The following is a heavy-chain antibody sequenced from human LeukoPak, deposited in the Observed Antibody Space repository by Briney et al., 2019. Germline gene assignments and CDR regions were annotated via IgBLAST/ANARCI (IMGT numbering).Heavy chain of an antibody. V-gene: IGHV1-2*02. J-gene: IGHJ4*02. CDR2: INPNSGGT. CDR1: RYTFTGYY. CDR3: ARISGALGDFDY. D-gene: IGHD1-26*01. Sequence: GASVKVSCKASRYTFTGYYMHSVRQAPGQGVEGLGWINPNSGGTNSAQKFQGRVTMTRDTSISTAYMELSRLRSGDTAVYYCARISGALGDFDYWGQGALVTVSS.